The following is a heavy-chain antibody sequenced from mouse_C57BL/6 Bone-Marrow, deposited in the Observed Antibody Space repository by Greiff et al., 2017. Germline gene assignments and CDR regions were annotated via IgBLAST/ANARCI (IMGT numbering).Heavy chain of an antibody. Sequence: QVQLQQPGAELVKPGASVQVSCKASGYTFTSYWMHWVKQRPGQGLEWIGRIHPSDSNTNSHQKFKGKATLTVDQSSSTAYMQLSSLTSEDSAVYYCAIRIYYCNHIDYWGQGTTLTVSS. CDR3: AIRIYYCNHIDY. CDR1: GYTFTSYW. CDR2: IHPSDSNT. V-gene: IGHV1-74*01. D-gene: IGHD2-1*01. J-gene: IGHJ2*01.